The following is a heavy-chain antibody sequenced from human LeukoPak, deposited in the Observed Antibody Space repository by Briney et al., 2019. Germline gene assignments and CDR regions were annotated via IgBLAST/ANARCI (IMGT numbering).Heavy chain of an antibody. CDR1: GFTFGAYW. CDR2: IKEDGSEK. V-gene: IGHV3-7*01. CDR3: ARGRQVAE. J-gene: IGHJ4*01. Sequence: GGSLRLSCAASGFTFGAYWMSWVRQAPGKGLEWVANIKEDGSEKYHVDSVKVRFTISRDNAKNSLYLQMNSLRAEDMAVYYCARGRQVAEWGQGTRVTVSS. D-gene: IGHD2-21*01.